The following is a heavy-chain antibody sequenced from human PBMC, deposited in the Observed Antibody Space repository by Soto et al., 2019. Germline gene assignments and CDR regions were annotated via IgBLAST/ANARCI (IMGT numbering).Heavy chain of an antibody. Sequence: EVQVLESGGGLVQPGGSLRLSCAATGFTFSDLAMSWVRQAPGKGLEWVSRIYGGGNGPRYAVSVKGRVTISRDNAKNTLYLQMNSLRAEDTAVYYCAKMEGMDPWAYSFDYWGQGTLVTVSS. CDR3: AKMEGMDPWAYSFDY. J-gene: IGHJ4*02. CDR1: GFTFSDLA. D-gene: IGHD2-2*03. CDR2: IYGGGNGP. V-gene: IGHV3-23*01.